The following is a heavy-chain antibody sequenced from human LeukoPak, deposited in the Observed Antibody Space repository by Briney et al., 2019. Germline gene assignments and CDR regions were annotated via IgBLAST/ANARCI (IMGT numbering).Heavy chain of an antibody. CDR1: GFTFSSYA. D-gene: IGHD6-13*01. CDR3: ARGFSSSWYRHYFDY. J-gene: IGHJ4*02. Sequence: PGGSLRLSCAASGFTFSSYAMSWVRQAPGKGLEWVSAISGSGGSTYYADSVKGRFTISRDNSKNTLYLQMNSLRAEDTAVYYCARGFSSSWYRHYFDYWGQGTLVTVSS. CDR2: ISGSGGST. V-gene: IGHV3-23*01.